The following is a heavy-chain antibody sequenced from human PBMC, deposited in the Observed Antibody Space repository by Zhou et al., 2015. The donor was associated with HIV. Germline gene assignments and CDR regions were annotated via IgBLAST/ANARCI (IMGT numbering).Heavy chain of an antibody. Sequence: QVQLVQSGAEVRKPGDSVKVSCKASGYRFTDYYIHWVRQAPGQGLQWMGRINPKDGVTTYPRNFRGRVTLTRSTTTAYMEVSRLRSDDTALYFCARDCSGGSCYSHWGQGTLVTVSS. CDR3: ARDCSGGSCYSH. V-gene: IGHV1-2*06. J-gene: IGHJ4*02. CDR2: INPKDGVT. D-gene: IGHD2-15*01. CDR1: GYRFTDYY.